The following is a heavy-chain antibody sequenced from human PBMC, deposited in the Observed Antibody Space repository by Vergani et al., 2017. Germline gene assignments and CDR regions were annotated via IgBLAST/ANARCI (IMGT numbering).Heavy chain of an antibody. CDR2: IDPSDSYT. V-gene: IGHV5-10-1*03. D-gene: IGHD1-26*01. CDR3: ARPGIVGATTAFDM. Sequence: EVQLVQSGAEVKKPGESLRLSCKGSGYSFTRYWISWVRQMPGKGLEWMGRIDPSDSYTNYSPSFQGHVTISVDKSISTAYLQWSSLKDSDTAMYYCARPGIVGATTAFDMWGQGTMVTVSS. J-gene: IGHJ3*02. CDR1: GYSFTRYW.